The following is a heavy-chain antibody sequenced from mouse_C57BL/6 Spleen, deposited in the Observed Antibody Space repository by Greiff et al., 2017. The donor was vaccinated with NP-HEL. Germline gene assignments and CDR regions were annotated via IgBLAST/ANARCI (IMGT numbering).Heavy chain of an antibody. CDR2: IFPGSGYT. Sequence: VQLQQSGAELMKPGASVKLSCKATGYTFTGYWIEWVKQRPGHGLEWIGEIFPGSGYTNYNENFKDKAAFTADTSSNTAYIQLSSLTTEDSAIYYCARGHDYSFPHWGQGTLVTVSA. CDR3: ARGHDYSFPH. CDR1: GYTFTGYW. D-gene: IGHD2-4*01. J-gene: IGHJ3*01. V-gene: IGHV1-9*01.